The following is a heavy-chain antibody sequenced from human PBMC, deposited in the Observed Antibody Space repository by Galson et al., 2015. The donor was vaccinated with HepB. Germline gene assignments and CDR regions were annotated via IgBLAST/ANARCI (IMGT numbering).Heavy chain of an antibody. CDR3: ARSISLNILHHPNDY. CDR1: GYTFTGYY. J-gene: IGHJ4*02. Sequence: SVKVSCKASGYTFTGYYIHWVRQAPGQGLEWMGWIKPNSGDTNYAQNFQGRVTMTRDTSITTAYMELSRLKSDDTAVYFCARSISLNILHHPNDYWGQGTLVTVSS. CDR2: IKPNSGDT. D-gene: IGHD2/OR15-2a*01. V-gene: IGHV1-2*02.